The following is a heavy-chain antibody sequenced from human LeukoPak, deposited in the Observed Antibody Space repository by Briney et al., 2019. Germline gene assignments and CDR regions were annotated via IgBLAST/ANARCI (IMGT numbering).Heavy chain of an antibody. V-gene: IGHV3-33*01. CDR3: ARDSIIAPFDY. Sequence: GGSLRLSCAASGFTFSSYGMHWVRQAPGKGLEWVAVIWYDGSNKYYADSVKGRFTISRDNSKNTLYLQMNSLRAEDTAVHYCARDSIIAPFDYWGQGTLVTVSS. CDR1: GFTFSSYG. D-gene: IGHD3-3*02. CDR2: IWYDGSNK. J-gene: IGHJ4*02.